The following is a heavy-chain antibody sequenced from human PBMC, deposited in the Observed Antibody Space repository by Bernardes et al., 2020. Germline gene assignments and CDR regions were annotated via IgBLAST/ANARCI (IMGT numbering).Heavy chain of an antibody. D-gene: IGHD3-22*01. V-gene: IGHV3-7*01. J-gene: IGHJ4*02. CDR1: GFTFSSYW. Sequence: VGSLSLSCAASGFTFSSYWMSWVRQAPGKGLEWVANIKQDGSDKYYMDSMKGRFTISRDNAKNSLYLQMNSLRAEDTAIYYCATVRGFYYHYFDYWGQGTLVTVSS. CDR3: ATVRGFYYHYFDY. CDR2: IKQDGSDK.